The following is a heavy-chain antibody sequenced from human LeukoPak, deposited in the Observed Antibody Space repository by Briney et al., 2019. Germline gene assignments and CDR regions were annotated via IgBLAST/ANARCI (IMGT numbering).Heavy chain of an antibody. J-gene: IGHJ4*02. CDR1: GGSFSGYY. CDR3: ARSIAAAGTLVFSYFDY. V-gene: IGHV4-34*01. D-gene: IGHD6-13*01. Sequence: PSETLSLTCAVYGGSFSGYYWSWIRQPPGKGLEWIGEINHSGSTNYNPSLKSRVTISVDTSKNQFSLKLSSVTAADTAVYYCARSIAAAGTLVFSYFDYWGQGTPVTVSS. CDR2: INHSGST.